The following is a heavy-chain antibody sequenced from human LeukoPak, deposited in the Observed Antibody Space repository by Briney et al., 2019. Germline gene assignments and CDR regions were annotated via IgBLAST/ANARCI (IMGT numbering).Heavy chain of an antibody. CDR3: ARTFSGSYYHYGMDV. CDR2: IYCSGST. D-gene: IGHD1-26*01. CDR1: GGSISSYY. J-gene: IGHJ6*02. Sequence: KTSETLSLTCTVSGGSISSYYWSWIRQPPGKELERIGYIYCSGSTNYNPSLKSRVTISVDTSKNHFSLKLSSVTAADTAVYYCARTFSGSYYHYGMDVWGQGTTVTVSS. V-gene: IGHV4-59*01.